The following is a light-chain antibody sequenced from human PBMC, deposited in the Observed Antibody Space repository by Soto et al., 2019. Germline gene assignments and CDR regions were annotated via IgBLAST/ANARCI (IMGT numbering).Light chain of an antibody. CDR3: FYYAGSSKV. CDR1: SSDVGSYDD. J-gene: IGLJ1*01. Sequence: QSVLTQPPSASGAPGQSVTISCTGTSSDVGSYDDVSWYQQHPGKAPKLLIYDVSKRPSGVPDRFSGSKSGTTASLTVAGLEDEDEDYYYCFYYAGSSKVFGGGTKVTVL. CDR2: DVS. V-gene: IGLV2-8*01.